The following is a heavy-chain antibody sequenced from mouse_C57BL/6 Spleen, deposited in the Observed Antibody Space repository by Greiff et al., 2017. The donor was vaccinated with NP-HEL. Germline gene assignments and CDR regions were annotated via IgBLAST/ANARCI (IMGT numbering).Heavy chain of an antibody. V-gene: IGHV1-69*01. CDR3: AREVYYFDY. CDR2: IDPSDSYT. CDR1: GYTFTSYW. J-gene: IGHJ2*01. Sequence: QVQLQQPGAELVMPGASVKLSCKASGYTFTSYWMHWVKQRPGQGLEWIGEIDPSDSYTNYNQKFKGKSTLTVDKSSSTAYMQLSSLTSEDSAVYYCAREVYYFDYWGQGTTLTVSS.